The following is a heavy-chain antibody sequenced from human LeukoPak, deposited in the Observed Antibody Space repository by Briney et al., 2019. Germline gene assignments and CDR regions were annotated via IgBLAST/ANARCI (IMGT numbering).Heavy chain of an antibody. CDR3: ARDLPSDTAMALDY. CDR2: IWYDGSNK. CDR1: GFTFNNYA. V-gene: IGHV3-33*08. J-gene: IGHJ4*02. D-gene: IGHD5-18*01. Sequence: PSGGSLRLSCAASGFTFNNYAMSWVRQAPGKGLEWVAVIWYDGSNKYYADSVKGRFTISRDNSKNTLYLQMNSLRAEDTAVYYCARDLPSDTAMALDYWGQGTLVTVSS.